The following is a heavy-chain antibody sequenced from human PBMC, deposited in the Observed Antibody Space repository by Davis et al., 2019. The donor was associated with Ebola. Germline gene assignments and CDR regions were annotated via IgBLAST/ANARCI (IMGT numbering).Heavy chain of an antibody. J-gene: IGHJ4*02. D-gene: IGHD3-3*01. V-gene: IGHV3-48*02. CDR1: GFTFSSYS. Sequence: GALRLSCAASGFTFSSYSMNWVRQAPGKGLEWVSYISSSSSTIYYADSVKGRFTISRDNAKNSLYLQMNSLRDEDTAVYYCARDHAIFGVVMPDYFDYWGQGTLVTVSS. CDR3: ARDHAIFGVVMPDYFDY. CDR2: ISSSSSTI.